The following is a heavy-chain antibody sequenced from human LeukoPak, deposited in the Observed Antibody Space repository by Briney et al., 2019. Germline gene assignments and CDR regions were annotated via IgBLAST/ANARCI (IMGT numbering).Heavy chain of an antibody. CDR2: IYTSGST. V-gene: IGHV4-61*02. D-gene: IGHD1-7*01. J-gene: IGHJ5*02. CDR1: GGSISSGSYY. CDR3: ARESPTGTTVP. Sequence: PSETLSLTCTVSGGSISSGSYYWSWIRQPAGKGLEWIGRIYTSGSTNYNPSLKSRVTISVDTSKNQFSLKLSSVTAADTAVYYCARESPTGTTVPWGQGTLVTVSS.